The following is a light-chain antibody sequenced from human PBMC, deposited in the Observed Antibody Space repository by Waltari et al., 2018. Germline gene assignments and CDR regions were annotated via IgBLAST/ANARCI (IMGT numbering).Light chain of an antibody. Sequence: EIVMTQSPATLSVSPGERATLSCRASQSVSSNLAWYQHKPCQAPRLLSYGASTRATGIPASFSGSGSGTEFTLTISSLQSEDFAVYYCQQYNNWPPWTFGQGTKVEIK. V-gene: IGKV3-15*01. J-gene: IGKJ1*01. CDR1: QSVSSN. CDR2: GAS. CDR3: QQYNNWPPWT.